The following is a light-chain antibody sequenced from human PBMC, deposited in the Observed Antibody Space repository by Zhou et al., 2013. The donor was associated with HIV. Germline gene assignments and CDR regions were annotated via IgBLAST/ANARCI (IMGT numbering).Light chain of an antibody. CDR3: QQYHALPLT. CDR1: QSISSY. V-gene: IGKV1-33*01. Sequence: DIQMTQSPSSLSASVGDRVTITCRASQSISSYLNWYQQTPGRAPKLVLYDASNLETGVPSRFSGSGSGTHFTFTITSLQPEDVATYYCQQYHALPLTFGGGTRLQIK. J-gene: IGKJ4*01. CDR2: DAS.